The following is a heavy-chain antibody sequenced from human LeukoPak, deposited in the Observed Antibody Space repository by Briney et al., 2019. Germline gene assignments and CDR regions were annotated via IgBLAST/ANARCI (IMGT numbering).Heavy chain of an antibody. CDR1: GYSISSGYY. CDR2: IYHSGST. CDR3: ARDEAVVVPAAPFYY. Sequence: PSETLSLTCAVSGYSISSGYYWGWIRQPPGKGLEWMGSIYHSGSTYYNPSLKSRVTISVDTSKNQFSLKLSSVTAADTAVYYCARDEAVVVPAAPFYYWGQGTLVTVSS. J-gene: IGHJ4*02. D-gene: IGHD2-2*01. V-gene: IGHV4-38-2*02.